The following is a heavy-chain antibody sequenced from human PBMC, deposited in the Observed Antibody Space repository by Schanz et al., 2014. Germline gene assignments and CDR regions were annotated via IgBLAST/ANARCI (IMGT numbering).Heavy chain of an antibody. CDR1: GYTLTAYY. CDR3: AREEGTTAELGY. V-gene: IGHV1-2*02. J-gene: IGHJ4*02. CDR2: INPDSGGT. D-gene: IGHD4-17*01. Sequence: QVQLVQSGAEVKKPGASVKVSCKASGYTLTAYYMHWVRQAPGQGLEWMGWINPDSGGTNYAQKFQGRVTMTRDTSISTAYMVLSRLRSDDTAVYYCAREEGTTAELGYWGQGTLVTVSS.